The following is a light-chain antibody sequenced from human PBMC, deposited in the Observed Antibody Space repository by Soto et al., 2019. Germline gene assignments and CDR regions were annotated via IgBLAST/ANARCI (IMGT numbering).Light chain of an antibody. J-gene: IGKJ5*01. CDR2: GAS. V-gene: IGKV3-15*01. Sequence: ESVLTQSPGTLSLSPGERATLSCRASQSVSSNLAWYQQKPGEAPRLLIYGASTRATGLTARFSGSGSGTEFTLTISSLQSEDFAVYYCQQYNNWPPQITFGQGTRLEI. CDR1: QSVSSN. CDR3: QQYNNWPPQIT.